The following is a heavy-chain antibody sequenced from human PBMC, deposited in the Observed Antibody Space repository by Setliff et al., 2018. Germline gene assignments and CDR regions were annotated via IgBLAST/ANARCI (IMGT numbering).Heavy chain of an antibody. CDR1: DGSFSGYY. V-gene: IGHV4-34*01. D-gene: IGHD2-2*01. CDR3: ARRYCSSSGCFFAVWFDP. J-gene: IGHJ5*02. Sequence: PEETLSLTCAVYDGSFSGYYWSWIRQTPGKGLEWIGEIDHSGNTNYNPSLKSRVTIFVDTSKNTFSLKLNSVTAADMTVYYCARRYCSSSGCFFAVWFDPWGQGTLVTVSS. CDR2: IDHSGNT.